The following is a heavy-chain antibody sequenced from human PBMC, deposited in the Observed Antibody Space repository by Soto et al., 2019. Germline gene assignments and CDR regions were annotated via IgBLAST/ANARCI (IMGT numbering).Heavy chain of an antibody. V-gene: IGHV1-69*01. CDR2: IIPIFGTA. D-gene: IGHD6-13*01. CDR1: GGTFSIYA. CDR3: ARDLQPSRSWYDYYYGMDV. Sequence: QVQLVQSGAEVKKPGSSVKVSCKASGGTFSIYAISWVRQAPGQRLEWMGGIIPIFGTANYAQKFQGRVTITADESTSTAYMELSSLRSEDTAVYYCARDLQPSRSWYDYYYGMDVWGQGTTVTVSS. J-gene: IGHJ6*02.